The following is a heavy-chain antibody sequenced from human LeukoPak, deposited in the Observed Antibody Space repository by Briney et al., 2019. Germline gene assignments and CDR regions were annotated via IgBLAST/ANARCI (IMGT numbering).Heavy chain of an antibody. D-gene: IGHD4-17*01. CDR3: ARGSAVSTDIYYYYGMDV. V-gene: IGHV1-2*04. CDR1: GYTFTGYY. CDR2: INPNSCGT. J-gene: IGHJ6*04. Sequence: SVKVSCKACGYTFTGYYMLWVRQAPGQALEWMGLINPNSCGTNYAQKFQGWVTMTRDTSISTAYMELSRLRSDDTAVYYCARGSAVSTDIYYYYGMDVWGKGTTVTVSS.